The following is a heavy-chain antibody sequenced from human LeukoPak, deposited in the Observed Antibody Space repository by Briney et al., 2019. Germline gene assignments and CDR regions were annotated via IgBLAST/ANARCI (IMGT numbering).Heavy chain of an antibody. V-gene: IGHV4-34*01. J-gene: IGHJ5*02. CDR3: ARPLGYCSDSRCPQSWFDP. D-gene: IGHD2-15*01. Sequence: SETLSLTCAVSGGSFSGYYWTWIRQPPGKGLEWIWEINHSGKTNYNPSLKSRVIISVDTSKNQFSLKLNSVTAADTAVYYCARPLGYCSDSRCPQSWFDPWGQGTLVTVSS. CDR1: GGSFSGYY. CDR2: INHSGKT.